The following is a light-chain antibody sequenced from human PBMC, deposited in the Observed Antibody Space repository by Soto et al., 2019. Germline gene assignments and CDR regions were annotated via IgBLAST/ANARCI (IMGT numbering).Light chain of an antibody. CDR2: EVS. CDR1: SSDVGAYDY. V-gene: IGLV2-14*01. J-gene: IGLJ2*01. Sequence: QSALTQPASVSGSPGQSITISCTGTSSDVGAYDYVSWYQQYPGKAPKLMIYEVSNRPSGLSNRFSGSKSGNTASLTISGLQAEDEADYYCSSYTTSSTLVIFGGGTKVTVL. CDR3: SSYTTSSTLVI.